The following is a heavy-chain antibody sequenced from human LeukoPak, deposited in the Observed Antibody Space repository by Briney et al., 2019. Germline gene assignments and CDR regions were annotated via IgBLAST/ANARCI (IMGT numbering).Heavy chain of an antibody. V-gene: IGHV3-23*01. D-gene: IGHD7-27*01. CDR2: ISGSGGST. CDR1: GFTFSSYA. CDR3: SYLPDAAANWAYNDY. Sequence: PGGSLRLSCAASGFTFSSYAMSWVRQAPGKGLEWVSAISGSGGSTYYADSVKGRFTISRDNSKNTLYLQMNSLRAEDTAVYYCSYLPDAAANWAYNDYWGQGTLVTVSS. J-gene: IGHJ4*02.